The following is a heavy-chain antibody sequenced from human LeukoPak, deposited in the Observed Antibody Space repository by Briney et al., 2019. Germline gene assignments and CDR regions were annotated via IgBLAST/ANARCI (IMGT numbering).Heavy chain of an antibody. CDR2: ISWDDDK. V-gene: IGHV2-5*02. CDR1: GFSLTTRPLG. D-gene: IGHD1-20*01. Sequence: ESGPTLVNPTQTLTLTCSFSGFSLTTRPLGVGWIRQPPGKALEWLAVISWDDDKRYNPSLKTRLTVTTATSKNQVVLIMTNMDPVDTATYYCAHRPTGYDWNHGDFDYWGQGTLVTVSS. CDR3: AHRPTGYDWNHGDFDY. J-gene: IGHJ4*02.